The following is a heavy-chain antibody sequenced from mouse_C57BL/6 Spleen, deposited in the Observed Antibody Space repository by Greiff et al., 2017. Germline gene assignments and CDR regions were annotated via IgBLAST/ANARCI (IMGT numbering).Heavy chain of an antibody. Sequence: VQLQQPGTELVKPGASVKLSCKASGYTFTSYWMHWVKQRPGQGLEWIGNINPSNGGTNYNEKFKSKATLTVDKSSSTAYRQLSSLTSEDSAVYYCARIRVLLYYFDYWGQGTTLTVSS. CDR3: ARIRVLLYYFDY. J-gene: IGHJ2*01. D-gene: IGHD2-14*01. CDR1: GYTFTSYW. V-gene: IGHV1-53*01. CDR2: INPSNGGT.